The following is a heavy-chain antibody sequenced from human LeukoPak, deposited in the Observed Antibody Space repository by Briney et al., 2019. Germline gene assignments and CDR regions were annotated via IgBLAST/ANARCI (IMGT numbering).Heavy chain of an antibody. CDR2: IYPGGTT. J-gene: IGHJ4*02. V-gene: IGHV4-59*08. CDR1: GGSISSYY. D-gene: IGHD1-26*01. CDR3: ARQVGSSRIDY. Sequence: SETLSLTCTVSGGSISSYYWSWIRQSPGKGLEWIGYIYPGGTTSYNPSLTSRVTISLDRSRSQFSLKLSSVTAADTAVYYCARQVGSSRIDYWGQGTLVTVSS.